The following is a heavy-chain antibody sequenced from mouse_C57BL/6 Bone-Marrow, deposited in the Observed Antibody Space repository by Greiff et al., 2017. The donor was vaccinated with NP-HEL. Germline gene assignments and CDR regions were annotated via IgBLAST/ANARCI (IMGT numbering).Heavy chain of an antibody. CDR3: ARHGYDGYPWYFEV. J-gene: IGHJ1*03. CDR1: EYEFPSHD. D-gene: IGHD2-3*01. Sequence: EVKLMESGGGLVQPGASLKLSCESNEYEFPSHDMSWVRKTPEKRLELVAAINSDGGSTYYPEPMERRFIISRDNTKKTLYLQMSSLRSEDTALYYCARHGYDGYPWYFEVWGTGTTVTVSS. V-gene: IGHV5-2*01. CDR2: INSDGGST.